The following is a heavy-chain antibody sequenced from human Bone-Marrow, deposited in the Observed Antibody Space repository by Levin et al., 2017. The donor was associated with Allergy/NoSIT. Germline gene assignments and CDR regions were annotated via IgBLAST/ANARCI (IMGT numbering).Heavy chain of an antibody. Sequence: GGSLRLSCVGSGFRFSGYWMNWVRQVPGKGLEFVSRINGDGSSTEYADSVKGRFTISRDNAKNTVTLEMINLRAQDTAVYYCTRDLRDPYFGMDVWGQGTTVTVSS. V-gene: IGHV3-74*01. CDR3: TRDLRDPYFGMDV. CDR2: INGDGSST. CDR1: GFRFSGYW. J-gene: IGHJ6*02. D-gene: IGHD2-21*01.